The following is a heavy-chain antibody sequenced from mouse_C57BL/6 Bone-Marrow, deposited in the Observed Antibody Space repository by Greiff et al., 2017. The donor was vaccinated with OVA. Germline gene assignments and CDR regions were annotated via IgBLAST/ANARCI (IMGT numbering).Heavy chain of an antibody. CDR2: IDPETGGT. CDR3: TRHYYYGSSPAWFAY. Sequence: QVHVKQSGAELVRPGASVTLSCKASGYTFTDYEMHWVKQTPVHGLEWIGAIDPETGGTAYNQKFKGKAILTADKSSGTAYMELRSLTSEDSAVYYCTRHYYYGSSPAWFAYWGQGTLVTVSA. D-gene: IGHD1-1*01. J-gene: IGHJ3*01. V-gene: IGHV1-15*01. CDR1: GYTFTDYE.